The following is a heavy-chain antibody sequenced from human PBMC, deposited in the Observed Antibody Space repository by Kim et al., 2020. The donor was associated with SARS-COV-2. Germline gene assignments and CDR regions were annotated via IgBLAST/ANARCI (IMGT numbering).Heavy chain of an antibody. V-gene: IGHV3-33*01. CDR1: GFTFSSYG. J-gene: IGHJ5*02. D-gene: IGHD2-2*01. Sequence: GGSLRLSCAASGFTFSSYGMHWVRQAPGKGLEWVAVIWYDGSNKYYADSVKGRFTISRDNAKNTLYLQMNSLRAEDTAVYYCARDVGYCSSTSCHPHSWFDPWGQGTLVTVSS. CDR2: IWYDGSNK. CDR3: ARDVGYCSSTSCHPHSWFDP.